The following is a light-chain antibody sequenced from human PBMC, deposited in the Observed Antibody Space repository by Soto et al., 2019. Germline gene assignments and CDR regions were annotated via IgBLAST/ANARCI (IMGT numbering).Light chain of an antibody. Sequence: EIVLTQSPGTLSLSPGESATLSCKASERVYINSFAWYYQKPGQPPRLLIYGASTRATGIPDRFSGSGSGTDFVLSINRLEVEDSGMYYCQQYGAPPFTFGPGTRVDIK. CDR3: QQYGAPPFT. V-gene: IGKV3-20*01. CDR2: GAS. J-gene: IGKJ3*01. CDR1: ERVYINS.